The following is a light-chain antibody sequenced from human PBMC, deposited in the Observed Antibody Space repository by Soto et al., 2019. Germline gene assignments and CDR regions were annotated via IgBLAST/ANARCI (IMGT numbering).Light chain of an antibody. CDR3: QQFIDGWT. CDR2: DAS. J-gene: IGKJ1*01. V-gene: IGKV1-5*01. Sequence: IQMTQSPSTVSASIGDRVTITCRASQSINNRLAWYQQMPGKAPNLLIYDASSLESGVPSRFRGSGSETEFTLTISGLQPDDFATYYCQQFIDGWTFGQGTKVDIK. CDR1: QSINNR.